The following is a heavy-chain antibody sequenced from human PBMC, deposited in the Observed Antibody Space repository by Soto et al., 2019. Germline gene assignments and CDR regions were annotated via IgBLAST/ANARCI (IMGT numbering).Heavy chain of an antibody. V-gene: IGHV1-58*01. CDR1: GFTFTSSA. J-gene: IGHJ6*02. CDR2: IVVGSGNT. D-gene: IGHD7-27*01. CDR3: AADWKLGHYYYGMDV. Sequence: SVKVSCKASGFTFTSSAVQWVRQARGQRLEWIGWIVVGSGNTNYAQKFQERVTITRDMSTSTAYMGLSRLRSEDTAVYYCAADWKLGHYYYGMDVWGQGTMVTVSS.